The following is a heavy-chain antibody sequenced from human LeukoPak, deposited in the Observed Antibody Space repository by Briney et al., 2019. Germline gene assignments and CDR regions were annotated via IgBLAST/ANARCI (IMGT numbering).Heavy chain of an antibody. D-gene: IGHD3-10*01. Sequence: SETLSLTCTVSGASISSWYWSWIRQPPGKGLEWIGYIYGSGNTNYNPSLKSRVTMSIDTSKNQFSLMLTSVTAADTATYYCASIRNTMVRGVNWFDPWGQGTLVTVSS. J-gene: IGHJ5*02. CDR2: IYGSGNT. CDR3: ASIRNTMVRGVNWFDP. CDR1: GASISSWY. V-gene: IGHV4-59*01.